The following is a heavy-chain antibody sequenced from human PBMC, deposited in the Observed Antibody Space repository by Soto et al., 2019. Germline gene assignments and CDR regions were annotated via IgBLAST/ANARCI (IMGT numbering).Heavy chain of an antibody. J-gene: IGHJ4*02. CDR1: GFTFSSYA. CDR3: AKMVGATRNFDY. Sequence: EVPLLESGGGVVQPGGSLRLSCAASGFTFSSYAMSWVRQGPGKGLEWVSAISGSGGSTYYADFVKGGFTISRYNSKNTLYLQMNSLRAEDTAVYYCAKMVGATRNFDYWGQGTLVTVSS. D-gene: IGHD1-26*01. V-gene: IGHV3-23*01. CDR2: ISGSGGST.